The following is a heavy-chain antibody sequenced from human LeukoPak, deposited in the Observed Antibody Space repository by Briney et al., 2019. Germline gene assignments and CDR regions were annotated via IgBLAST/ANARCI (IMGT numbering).Heavy chain of an antibody. CDR3: ARDIGGGYSSGWYYDY. CDR2: IYYSGST. V-gene: IGHV4-39*07. J-gene: IGHJ4*02. D-gene: IGHD6-19*01. Sequence: PSETLSLTCTVSGGSISSSSYYWGWIRQPPGKGLEWIGSIYYSGSTYYNPSLKSRVTISVDTSKNQFSLKLSSVTAADTAVYYCARDIGGGYSSGWYYDYWGQGTLVTVSS. CDR1: GGSISSSSYY.